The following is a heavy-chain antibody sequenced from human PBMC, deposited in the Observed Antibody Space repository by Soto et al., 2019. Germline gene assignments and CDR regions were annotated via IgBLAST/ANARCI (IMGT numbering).Heavy chain of an antibody. D-gene: IGHD5-12*01. CDR2: IVGNGGGI. CDR1: GFSFRSYA. J-gene: IGHJ4*02. Sequence: PGGSLRLSCVACGFSFRSYAMNWVRQAPGKGLEWVSVIVGNGGGIFYADSVTGRFTISRDNSKDTLFLQMNDLRVEDTAVYYCAKDYRPDGRYDLDYPGLGTLVTGSS. CDR3: AKDYRPDGRYDLDY. V-gene: IGHV3-23*01.